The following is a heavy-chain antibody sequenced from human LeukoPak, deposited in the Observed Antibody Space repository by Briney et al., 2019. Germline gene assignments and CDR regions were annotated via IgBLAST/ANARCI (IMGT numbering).Heavy chain of an antibody. CDR3: ARDRSRYYDFWSGNDAFDI. CDR1: GGSFSGYY. CDR2: INHSGST. V-gene: IGHV4-34*01. Sequence: SETLSLTCAVYGGSFSGYYWSWIRQPPGKGLEWIGEINHSGSTNYNPSLKSRVTMSVDTSKNQFSLKLSSVTAADTAVYYCARDRSRYYDFWSGNDAFDIWGQGTMVTVSS. D-gene: IGHD3-3*01. J-gene: IGHJ3*02.